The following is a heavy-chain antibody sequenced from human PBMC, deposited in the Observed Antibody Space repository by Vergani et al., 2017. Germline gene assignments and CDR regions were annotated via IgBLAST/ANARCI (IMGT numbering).Heavy chain of an antibody. CDR2: INPSGGHT. CDR3: ARGDYGILTGYRY. CDR1: GYTFSNYY. J-gene: IGHJ4*02. V-gene: IGHV1-46*03. D-gene: IGHD3-9*01. Sequence: QVQVVQSGAEVKKSGASVKVSCKTSGYTFSNYYMHWVRQAPGQGLEWMGIINPSGGHTNHAQKFQGRVTMTRDTSTSTVYMELSSLRSEDTAIYYCARGDYGILTGYRYWGQGTLVTV.